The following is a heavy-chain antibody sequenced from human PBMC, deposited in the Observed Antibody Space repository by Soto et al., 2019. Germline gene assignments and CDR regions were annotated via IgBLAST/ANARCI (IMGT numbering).Heavy chain of an antibody. Sequence: SETLSLTCTVSGGSISSSSYYWGWIRQPPGKGLEWIGSIYYSGSTYSNPSLKSRVTISVDTSKNQFSLKLSSVTAADTAVYYCARLSSIAAAGPMDYWGQGTLVTVSS. J-gene: IGHJ4*02. CDR2: IYYSGST. CDR3: ARLSSIAAAGPMDY. CDR1: GGSISSSSYY. V-gene: IGHV4-39*01. D-gene: IGHD6-13*01.